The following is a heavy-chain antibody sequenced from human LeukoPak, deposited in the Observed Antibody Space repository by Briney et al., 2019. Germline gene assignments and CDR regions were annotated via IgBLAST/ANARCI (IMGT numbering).Heavy chain of an antibody. CDR3: ANLGYCSGGSCFDY. CDR2: ISGSGGST. D-gene: IGHD2-15*01. Sequence: GGSLRLSCAASGFTFDDYAMHWVRQAPGKGLEWVSAISGSGGSTYYADSVKGRFTISRDNSKNTLYLQMNSLRAEDTAVYYCANLGYCSGGSCFDYWGQGTLVTVSS. V-gene: IGHV3-23*01. J-gene: IGHJ4*02. CDR1: GFTFDDYA.